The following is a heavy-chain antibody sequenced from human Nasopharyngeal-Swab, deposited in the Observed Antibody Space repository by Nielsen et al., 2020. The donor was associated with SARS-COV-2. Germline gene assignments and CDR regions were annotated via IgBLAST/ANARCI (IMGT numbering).Heavy chain of an antibody. J-gene: IGHJ5*02. CDR3: ARVGATATLHA. V-gene: IGHV1-18*01. CDR1: GYIFSSYD. CDR2: VSVETGDT. Sequence: VKVSCKTSGYIFSSYDISWVRQAPGQGLEWMGWVSVETGDTRYAETLQGRVTMTTDTSTNTAHLELRSLTSDDTAVYYCARVGATATLHAWGQGTLVTVSS. D-gene: IGHD1-26*01.